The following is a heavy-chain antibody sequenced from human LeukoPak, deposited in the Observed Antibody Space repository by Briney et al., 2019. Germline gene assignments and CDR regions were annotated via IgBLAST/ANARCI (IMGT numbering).Heavy chain of an antibody. D-gene: IGHD5-24*01. Sequence: PSETLSLTCTVSGGSISGYYWSWIRQPPGKGLEWIAYIYYSGSTNYNPSLKSRVTISVDTSKNQFSLKLSSVTAADTAVYYCARGGDGYNYFDYWGQGTLVTVSS. CDR2: IYYSGST. CDR3: ARGGDGYNYFDY. J-gene: IGHJ4*02. CDR1: GGSISGYY. V-gene: IGHV4-59*01.